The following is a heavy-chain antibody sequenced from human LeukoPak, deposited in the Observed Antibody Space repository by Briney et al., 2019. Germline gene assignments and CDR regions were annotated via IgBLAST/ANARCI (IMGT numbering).Heavy chain of an antibody. CDR1: GYSFTSYW. D-gene: IGHD3-10*01. CDR3: ARHYYGSGSYVYYFDY. Sequence: GESLKISCKGSGYSFTSYWIGWVRQMPGKGVEWMGIIYPGDSDTRYSPSFQGQVTISADKSISTAYLQWSSLKASDTAMYYCARHYYGSGSYVYYFDYWGQGTLVTVSS. CDR2: IYPGDSDT. J-gene: IGHJ4*02. V-gene: IGHV5-51*01.